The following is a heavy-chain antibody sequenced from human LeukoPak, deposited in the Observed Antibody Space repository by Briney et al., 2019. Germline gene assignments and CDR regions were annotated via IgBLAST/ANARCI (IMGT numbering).Heavy chain of an antibody. CDR1: GYTFTSYG. J-gene: IGHJ4*02. CDR2: ISAYNGNT. V-gene: IGHV1-18*01. Sequence: ASVKVSCKASGYTFTSYGISWVRQAPGQGLEWMGWISAYNGNTYYAQNLQGRVTMTTDTSTSTAYMELRSLRSDDTAVYYCARDLKRGFNSGRYSWGTGSSNDYWGQGTLVTVSS. CDR3: ARDLKRGFNSGRYSWGTGSSNDY. D-gene: IGHD6-19*01.